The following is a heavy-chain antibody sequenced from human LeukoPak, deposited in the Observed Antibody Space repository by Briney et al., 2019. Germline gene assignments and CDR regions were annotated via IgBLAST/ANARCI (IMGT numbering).Heavy chain of an antibody. V-gene: IGHV1-2*02. CDR2: INPNSGGT. CDR3: ASVTTVTTKGHGAFDI. J-gene: IGHJ3*02. Sequence: ASVKVSCKASGYTFTGYYMHWVRQAPGQGLEWMGWINPNSGGTNYAQKFQGRVTMTRDTSISTAYMELSRLRSDDTAVYYCASVTTVTTKGHGAFDIWGQGTMVTVSS. D-gene: IGHD4-17*01. CDR1: GYTFTGYY.